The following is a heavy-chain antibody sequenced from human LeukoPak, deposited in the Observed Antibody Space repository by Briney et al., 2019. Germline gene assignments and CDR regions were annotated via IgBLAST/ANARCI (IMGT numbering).Heavy chain of an antibody. J-gene: IGHJ4*02. D-gene: IGHD6-13*01. CDR2: INHSGST. Sequence: SSETLSLTCAVYGGSFSGYYWSWIRQPPGKGLEWIGEINHSGSTNYNPSLKSRVTISVDTSKNQFSLKLSSVTAADTAVYYCARGMYSSSWYDLIQDYWGQGTLVTVSS. CDR3: ARGMYSSSWYDLIQDY. V-gene: IGHV4-34*01. CDR1: GGSFSGYY.